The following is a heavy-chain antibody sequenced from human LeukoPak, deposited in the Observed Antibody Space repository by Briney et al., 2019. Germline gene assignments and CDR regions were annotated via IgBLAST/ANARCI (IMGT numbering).Heavy chain of an antibody. V-gene: IGHV1-69*05. Sequence: GASVKVSCKASGGTFSSYAISWVRQAPGQGLEWMGGIIPIFGTANYAQKFQGRVTMTRDTSTSTVYMELSSLRSEDTAVYYCARTEQWLLIRSFDYWGQGTLVTVSS. D-gene: IGHD6-19*01. CDR2: IIPIFGTA. CDR1: GGTFSSYA. CDR3: ARTEQWLLIRSFDY. J-gene: IGHJ4*02.